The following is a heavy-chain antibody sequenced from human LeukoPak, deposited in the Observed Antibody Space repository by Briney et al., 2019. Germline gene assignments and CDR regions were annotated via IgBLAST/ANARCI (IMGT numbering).Heavy chain of an antibody. CDR1: GFTFSSYS. D-gene: IGHD3-3*01. Sequence: GGSLRLSCAASGFTFSSYSMNWVRQAPGKGLEWVSSISSSSSYIYYADSVKGRFTISRDNAKNSLYLQMNSLRAEDTAVYYCARGAPSIYYDFWSGYYNFWFDPWGQGTLVTVSS. CDR3: ARGAPSIYYDFWSGYYNFWFDP. V-gene: IGHV3-21*01. CDR2: ISSSSSYI. J-gene: IGHJ5*02.